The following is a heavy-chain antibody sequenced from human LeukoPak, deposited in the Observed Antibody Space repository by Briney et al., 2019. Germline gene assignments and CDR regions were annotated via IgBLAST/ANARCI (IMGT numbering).Heavy chain of an antibody. CDR3: ARDPAGIEIVVVKDDAFGI. J-gene: IGHJ3*02. Sequence: ASVKVSCTASGYTFTGYYMHWVRQAPGQGLEWMGWINPNSGGTNYAQTFHGRVTMTRDTCISTAYMELSRLRCDDTEVYYCARDPAGIEIVVVKDDAFGIWGQGTMVTVSS. V-gene: IGHV1-2*02. CDR2: INPNSGGT. D-gene: IGHD3-22*01. CDR1: GYTFTGYY.